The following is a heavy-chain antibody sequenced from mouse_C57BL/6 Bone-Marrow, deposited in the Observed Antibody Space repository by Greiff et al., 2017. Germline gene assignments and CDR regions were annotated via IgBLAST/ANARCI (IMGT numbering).Heavy chain of an antibody. CDR1: GYTFTSYW. Sequence: QVQLQQPGAELVRPGTSVKLSCKASGYTFTSYWMHWVKQRPGQGLEWIGVIDPSDSYTNYNQKFKGKATLTVDTASSTAYMQLSSRTSEDAAVYYCARNYYGSSWNWYFDVWGTGTTVTVSS. CDR3: ARNYYGSSWNWYFDV. D-gene: IGHD1-1*01. V-gene: IGHV1-59*01. CDR2: IDPSDSYT. J-gene: IGHJ1*03.